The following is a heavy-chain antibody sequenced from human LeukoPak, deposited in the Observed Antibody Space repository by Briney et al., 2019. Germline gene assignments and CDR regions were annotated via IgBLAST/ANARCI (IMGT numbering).Heavy chain of an antibody. Sequence: ASVKVSCKASGYTFTGYYMHWVRQAPGQGLEWMGWINPNSGGTNYAQKFQGRVTMTRGTSISTAYMELSRLRSDDTAVYYCARGSSWTEEYYYYYMDAWGKGTTVTVSS. D-gene: IGHD6-13*01. CDR2: INPNSGGT. J-gene: IGHJ6*03. V-gene: IGHV1-2*02. CDR1: GYTFTGYY. CDR3: ARGSSWTEEYYYYYMDA.